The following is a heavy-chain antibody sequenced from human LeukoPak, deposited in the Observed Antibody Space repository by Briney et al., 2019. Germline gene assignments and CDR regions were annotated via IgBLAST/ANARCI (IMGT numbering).Heavy chain of an antibody. D-gene: IGHD6-19*01. CDR1: GGSISSGGYY. J-gene: IGHJ5*02. CDR3: AREYSSGWNNWFDP. V-gene: IGHV4-31*03. CDR2: IYYSGST. Sequence: SETLSLTCTVSGGSISSGGYYWSWIRQHPGKGLEWIGYIYYSGSTYYNPSLKSRVTVSVDTSKNQFSLKLSSVTAADTAVYYCAREYSSGWNNWFDPWGQGTLVTVSS.